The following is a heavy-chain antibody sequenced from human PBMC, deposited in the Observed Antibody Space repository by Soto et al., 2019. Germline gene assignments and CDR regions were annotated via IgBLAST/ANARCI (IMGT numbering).Heavy chain of an antibody. CDR2: ISSSSSTI. Sequence: EVQLVESGGGLVQPGGSLRLSCAASGFTFSSYSMNWVRQAPGKGLEWVSYISSSSSTIYYADSVKGRFTISRDNAKNSLYLQMNSLRAEGTAVYYCARDGNYDFWSGYYFWFDPWGQGTLVTVSS. V-gene: IGHV3-48*01. CDR3: ARDGNYDFWSGYYFWFDP. J-gene: IGHJ5*02. D-gene: IGHD3-3*01. CDR1: GFTFSSYS.